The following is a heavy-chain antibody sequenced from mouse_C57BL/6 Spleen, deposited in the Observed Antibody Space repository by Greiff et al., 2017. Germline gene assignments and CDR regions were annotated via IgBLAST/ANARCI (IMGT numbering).Heavy chain of an antibody. CDR1: GYTFTSYW. CDR2: IYPGSGST. V-gene: IGHV1-55*01. CDR3: ARSEAYYSKGEPFAY. J-gene: IGHJ3*01. Sequence: VKLQQPGAELVKPGASVKMSCKASGYTFTSYWITWVKQRPGQGLEWIGDIYPGSGSTNYNEKFKSKATLTVDTSSSTAYMQLSSLTSEDSAVYYCARSEAYYSKGEPFAYWGQGTLVTVSA. D-gene: IGHD2-5*01.